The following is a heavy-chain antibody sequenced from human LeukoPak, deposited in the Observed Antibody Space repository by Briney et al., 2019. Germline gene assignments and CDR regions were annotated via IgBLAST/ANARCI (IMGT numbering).Heavy chain of an antibody. CDR3: ARAQNYYGSGSYYSRLYYFDY. J-gene: IGHJ4*02. CDR1: GGSISSSNW. CDR2: IYHSGST. Sequence: SETLSLTCAVSGGSISSSNWWSWVRQPPGKGLEWIGEIYHSGSTNYNPSLKSRVTISVDTSKNQFSLKLSSVTAADTAVYYCARAQNYYGSGSYYSRLYYFDYWGQGTLVTVSS. D-gene: IGHD3-10*01. V-gene: IGHV4-4*02.